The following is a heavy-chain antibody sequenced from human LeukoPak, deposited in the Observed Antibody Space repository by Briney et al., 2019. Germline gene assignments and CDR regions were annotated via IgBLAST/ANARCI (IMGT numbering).Heavy chain of an antibody. CDR3: ARNSGWYGIS. V-gene: IGHV3-23*01. D-gene: IGHD6-19*01. Sequence: GGSLRLSCAAAGFIFSSYALSWLGQAAGRGGEGVSAISGSGGSTYYADSVKGWFTISRDNSKNTLYLQLTSLRDDDTAVYFCARNSGWYGISWGQGTLVIVSS. CDR2: ISGSGGST. J-gene: IGHJ4*02. CDR1: GFIFSSYA.